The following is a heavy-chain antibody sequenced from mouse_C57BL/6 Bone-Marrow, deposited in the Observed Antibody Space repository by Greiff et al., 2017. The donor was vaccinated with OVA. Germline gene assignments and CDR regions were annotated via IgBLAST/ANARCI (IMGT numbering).Heavy chain of an antibody. CDR3: ARDDYDSSYAMDY. CDR1: GYTFTSYW. V-gene: IGHV1-50*01. D-gene: IGHD2-4*01. CDR2: IDPSDSYT. Sequence: QVQLQQPGAELVKPGASVKLSCKASGYTFTSYWMQWVKQRPGQGLEWIGEIDPSDSYTNYNQKFKGKATLTVDTSSSTAYMQLSSLTSEDSAVYYCARDDYDSSYAMDYWGQGTSVTVSS. J-gene: IGHJ4*01.